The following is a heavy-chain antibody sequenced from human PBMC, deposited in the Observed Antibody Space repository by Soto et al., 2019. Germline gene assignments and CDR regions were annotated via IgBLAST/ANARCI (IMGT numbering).Heavy chain of an antibody. CDR2: IYWNDDN. J-gene: IGHJ6*02. V-gene: IGHV2-5*01. CDR1: GFSLSTSGVG. Sequence: SGPTLVNPTQTLTLTCPFSGFSLSTSGVGVGWIRQPPGKALEWLALIYWNDDNRYSPSLKSRLTITKDTSKNQVVLTMTNMDPVDTATYYCAHRRDYYYGMDVWGQGTTVTVSS. CDR3: AHRRDYYYGMDV.